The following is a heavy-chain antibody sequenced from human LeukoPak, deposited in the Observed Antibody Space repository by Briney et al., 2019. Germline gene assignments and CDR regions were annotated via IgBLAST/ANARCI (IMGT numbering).Heavy chain of an antibody. D-gene: IGHD2-21*02. V-gene: IGHV4-34*01. CDR2: INHSGST. CDR3: ARIYCGGDCRGYYYHYYMDV. Sequence: SSETLSLTCAVYGGSFSGYYWSWIRQPPGKGVEWIGEINHSGSTNYHPSLKSRVTISVDTSKNQFSLKPSSVTAADTAVYYCARIYCGGDCRGYYYHYYMDVWGKGTTVTISS. CDR1: GGSFSGYY. J-gene: IGHJ6*03.